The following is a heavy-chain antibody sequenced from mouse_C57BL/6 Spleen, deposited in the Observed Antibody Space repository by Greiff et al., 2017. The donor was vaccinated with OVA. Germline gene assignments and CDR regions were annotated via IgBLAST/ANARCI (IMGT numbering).Heavy chain of an antibody. CDR2: ISYDGSN. CDR3: ARDLDGYYLYFDV. J-gene: IGHJ1*03. D-gene: IGHD2-3*01. V-gene: IGHV3-6*01. Sequence: EVQVVESGPGLVKPSQSLSLTCSVTGYSITSGYYWNWIRQFPGNKLEWMGYISYDGSNNYNPSLKNRISITRDTSKNQFFLKLNSVTTEDTATYYCARDLDGYYLYFDVWGTGTTVTVSS. CDR1: GYSITSGYY.